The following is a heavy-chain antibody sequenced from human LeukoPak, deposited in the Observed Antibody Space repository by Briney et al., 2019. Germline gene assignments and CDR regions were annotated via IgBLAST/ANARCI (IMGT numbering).Heavy chain of an antibody. J-gene: IGHJ5*02. D-gene: IGHD3-10*01. CDR2: IYHIVNT. CDR3: ARDSYGLGSNYLDP. V-gene: IGHV4-30-2*01. Sequence: PSQTLSLTCAVTGASVSSGGSSWAWIRQPPGKGLEWIGYIYHIVNTFYNPSLQSRVTISVDRAKNQVSLRLTSVTAADTAVYYCARDSYGLGSNYLDPWGQGTQVTVSS. CDR1: GASVSSGGSS.